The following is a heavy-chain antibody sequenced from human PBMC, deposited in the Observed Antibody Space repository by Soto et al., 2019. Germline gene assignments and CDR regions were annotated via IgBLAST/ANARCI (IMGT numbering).Heavy chain of an antibody. CDR1: GYTFNGYS. D-gene: IGHD3-10*02. CDR3: TRHLSRNYVAY. CDR2: INGGNGRT. Sequence: ASGKVSSKASGYTFNGYSLYCLRQAPGQGVEWMGLINGGNGRTEYSQNFQGRVTLTRDISATTGYMELSSLRSEDTVVYYCTRHLSRNYVAYWGQGTLVTVSS. J-gene: IGHJ4*02. V-gene: IGHV1-3*01.